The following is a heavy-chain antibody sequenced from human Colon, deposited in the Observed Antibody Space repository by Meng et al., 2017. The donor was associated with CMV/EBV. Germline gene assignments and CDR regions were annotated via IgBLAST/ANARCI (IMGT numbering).Heavy chain of an antibody. D-gene: IGHD3-3*01. CDR2: IKQDGSEK. CDR1: GFTFSSYW. CDR3: AKGSLEWLYYGMDV. Sequence: GESLKISCAASGFTFSSYWMSWVRQAPGKGLEWVANIKQDGSEKYYVDSVKGRFTISRDNAKNSLYLQMNSLRAEDTAVYYCAKGSLEWLYYGMDVWGQGTTVTVSS. J-gene: IGHJ6*02. V-gene: IGHV3-7*01.